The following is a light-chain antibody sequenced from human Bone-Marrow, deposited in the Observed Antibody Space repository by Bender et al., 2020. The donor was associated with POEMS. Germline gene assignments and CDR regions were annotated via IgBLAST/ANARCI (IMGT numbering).Light chain of an antibody. V-gene: IGLV2-23*02. CDR3: CSYAGSNTFL. Sequence: QSALTQPASVSGSPGQSITISCTGTSSDIGTYSLVSWFQQHPGKAPKLMIYEDSQRPSGLSNRFSGSKSGNTASLTISGLQAEDEADYYCCSYAGSNTFLFGGGTKLTVL. CDR1: SSDIGTYSL. J-gene: IGLJ2*01. CDR2: EDS.